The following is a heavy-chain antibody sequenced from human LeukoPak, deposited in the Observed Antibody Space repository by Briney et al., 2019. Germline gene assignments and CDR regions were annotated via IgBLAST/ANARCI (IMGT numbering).Heavy chain of an antibody. Sequence: SETLSLTCTVSGGSISGYYWSWVRQPAGKGLEWIGRIYTTGYSNYNPSLQSRVTMSVDTSKNQFSLRLTSVTAADTAVYYRARDRRYFDSSGFYSWFDPWGQGTLVTVSS. CDR1: GGSISGYY. V-gene: IGHV4-4*07. CDR2: IYTTGYS. D-gene: IGHD3-22*01. CDR3: ARDRRYFDSSGFYSWFDP. J-gene: IGHJ5*02.